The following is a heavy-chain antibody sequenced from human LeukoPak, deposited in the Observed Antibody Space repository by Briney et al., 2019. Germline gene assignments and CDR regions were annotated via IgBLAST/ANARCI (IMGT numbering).Heavy chain of an antibody. CDR3: AREGITGTYYYFDY. Sequence: SQTLSLTCTVSGGSISSYYWSWIRQPPGKGLEWIGYIYYSGSTNYNPSLKSRVTISVDTSKNQFSLKLSSVTAADTAVYYCAREGITGTYYYFDYWGQGTLVTVSS. J-gene: IGHJ4*02. CDR1: GGSISSYY. V-gene: IGHV4-59*01. CDR2: IYYSGST. D-gene: IGHD1-20*01.